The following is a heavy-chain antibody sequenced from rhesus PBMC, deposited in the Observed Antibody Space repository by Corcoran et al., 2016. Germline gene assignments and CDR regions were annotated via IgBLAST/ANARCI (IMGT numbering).Heavy chain of an antibody. Sequence: QVQLQESGPGLVKPSETLSPTRAVSGGSFSSYWWGWIRQPPGKGLEWSGSIYGSCGSTEYNPSLKSRATISRDTSKNQFSLKLSSVTAADTAVYYCARDPGYSSGWFDYWGQGVLVTVSS. CDR2: IYGSCGST. D-gene: IGHD6-31*01. V-gene: IGHV4-160*01. CDR3: ARDPGYSSGWFDY. CDR1: GGSFSSYW. J-gene: IGHJ4*01.